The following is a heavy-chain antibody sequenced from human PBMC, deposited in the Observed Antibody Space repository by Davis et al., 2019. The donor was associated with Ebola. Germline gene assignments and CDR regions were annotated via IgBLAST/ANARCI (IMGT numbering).Heavy chain of an antibody. V-gene: IGHV3-30*03. CDR1: GFTFSSYG. D-gene: IGHD6-25*01. Sequence: GGSLRLSCAASGFTFSSYGMHWVRQAPGKGLEWVAVISYDGSNKYYADSVKGRFTISRDNSKNTLYLQMNSLRAEDTAVYYCARDRVRLPSHSLYYYYYGMDVWGQGTTVTVSS. CDR3: ARDRVRLPSHSLYYYYYGMDV. CDR2: ISYDGSNK. J-gene: IGHJ6*02.